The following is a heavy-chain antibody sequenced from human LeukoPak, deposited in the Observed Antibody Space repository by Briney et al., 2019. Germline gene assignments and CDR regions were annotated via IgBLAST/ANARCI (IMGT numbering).Heavy chain of an antibody. CDR2: ISGSGGST. J-gene: IGHJ4*02. D-gene: IGHD4-23*01. Sequence: GGSLRLSCAASGFTFSSYAMSWVRQAPGKGLEWVSAISGSGGSTYYADSMKGRFTISRDNSKNTLYLQMNSLRAEDTAVYYCAKGHARWSTPTGYFDYWGQGTLVTVSS. V-gene: IGHV3-23*01. CDR3: AKGHARWSTPTGYFDY. CDR1: GFTFSSYA.